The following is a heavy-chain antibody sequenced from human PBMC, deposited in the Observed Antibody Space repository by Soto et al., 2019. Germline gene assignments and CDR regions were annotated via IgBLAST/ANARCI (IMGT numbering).Heavy chain of an antibody. CDR2: ISAYNGNT. Sequence: ASVKVSCKASGYTFTSYGISWVRQAPGQGLEWMGWISAYNGNTNYSQKLQGRVTMTTDTSASTAYMELSSLRSEDTAVYYCARVISPCRVDEGGYYYYYGMDVWGQGTTVTVSS. V-gene: IGHV1-18*01. CDR1: GYTFTSYG. CDR3: ARVISPCRVDEGGYYYYYGMDV. D-gene: IGHD2-15*01. J-gene: IGHJ6*02.